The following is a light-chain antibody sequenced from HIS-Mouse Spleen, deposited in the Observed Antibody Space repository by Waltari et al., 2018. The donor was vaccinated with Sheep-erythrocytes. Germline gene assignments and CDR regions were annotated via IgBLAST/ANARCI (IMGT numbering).Light chain of an antibody. V-gene: IGKV3-15*01. CDR1: QSVSSN. Sequence: EIVMTQSPATLSVSPGERATLSCRASQSVSSNLAWYQQKPGQAPRLLIYGASTRATGIPARLSGSGSGTEFTLTISSMQSEDVAVYYCQQYNNWPETFGQGTKVEIK. CDR3: QQYNNWPET. J-gene: IGKJ1*01. CDR2: GAS.